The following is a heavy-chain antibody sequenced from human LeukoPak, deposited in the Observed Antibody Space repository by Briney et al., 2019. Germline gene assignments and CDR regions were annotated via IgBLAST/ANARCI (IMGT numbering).Heavy chain of an antibody. CDR2: IYYSGST. D-gene: IGHD3-3*01. V-gene: IGHV4-59*01. CDR3: AREVTIFGVVLDRFDP. Sequence: PSETLSLTCTVSGGSLSSYYWSWIRQPPGKGLQWIGYIYYSGSTNYNPSLKSRVTISVDTSKNQFSLKLSSVTAADTAVYYCAREVTIFGVVLDRFDPWGQGTLVTVSS. CDR1: GGSLSSYY. J-gene: IGHJ5*02.